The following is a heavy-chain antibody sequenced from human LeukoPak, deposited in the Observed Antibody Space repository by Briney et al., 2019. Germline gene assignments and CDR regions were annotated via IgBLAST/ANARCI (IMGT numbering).Heavy chain of an antibody. V-gene: IGHV3-48*02. CDR3: ARDLISGDYTFDY. CDR2: ISSTGSTI. D-gene: IGHD4-11*01. CDR1: GFTLSSFS. Sequence: GGSLRLSCAVSGFTLSSFSMNWVRQAPGRGLEWVSYISSTGSTIYYANSVKGRFTVSGDNAKDSLYLQMNKLRDEDTAVYYCARDLISGDYTFDYWGQGALVAVS. J-gene: IGHJ4*02.